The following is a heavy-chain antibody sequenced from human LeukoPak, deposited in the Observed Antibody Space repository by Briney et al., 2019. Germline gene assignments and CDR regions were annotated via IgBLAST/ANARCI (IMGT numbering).Heavy chain of an antibody. J-gene: IGHJ6*02. Sequence: ASVKVSCKAPGYTFTSYGISWVRQAPGQGLEWMGWISAYNGNTNYAQKLQGRVTMTTDTSTSTAYMELRSLRSDDTAVYYCAREVAAPHYYYYGMDVWGQGATVTVSS. CDR3: AREVAAPHYYYYGMDV. D-gene: IGHD6-6*01. CDR2: ISAYNGNT. V-gene: IGHV1-18*01. CDR1: GYTFTSYG.